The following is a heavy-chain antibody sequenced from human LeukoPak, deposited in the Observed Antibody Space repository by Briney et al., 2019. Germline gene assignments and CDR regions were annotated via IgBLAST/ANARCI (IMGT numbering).Heavy chain of an antibody. CDR3: ARVRRGINWFDS. Sequence: SETLSLTCAVYGGSFSGYYWSWSRQPPGKGLEWIGEINHSGSTNYNPSLKSRVTISVDTSKNQFSLKLRSVTAADTAVYYCARVRRGINWFDSWGQGALVTVSS. CDR2: INHSGST. V-gene: IGHV4-34*01. J-gene: IGHJ5*01. D-gene: IGHD1-14*01. CDR1: GGSFSGYY.